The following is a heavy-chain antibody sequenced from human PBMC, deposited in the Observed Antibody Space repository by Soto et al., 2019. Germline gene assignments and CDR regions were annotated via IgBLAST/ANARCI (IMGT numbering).Heavy chain of an antibody. CDR3: TTVSLYYDSSGYYLGTEAPTDY. J-gene: IGHJ4*02. D-gene: IGHD3-22*01. Sequence: PGGSLRHSCAPSVFTFRNAWMNWLRHDATKGLEWVGRIKSKTDGGTTDYAAPVKGRFTISRDDSKNTLYLQMNSLKTEDTAVYYCTTVSLYYDSSGYYLGTEAPTDYWGQGT. CDR2: IKSKTDGGTT. CDR1: VFTFRNAW. V-gene: IGHV3-15*07.